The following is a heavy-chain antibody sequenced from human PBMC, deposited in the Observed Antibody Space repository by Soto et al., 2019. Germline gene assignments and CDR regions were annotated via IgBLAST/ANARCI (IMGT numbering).Heavy chain of an antibody. D-gene: IGHD4-17*01. V-gene: IGHV3-23*01. CDR2: ISGSGVST. Sequence: EVRLLESGGGLVQPGGSLRLSCAASGFSFSSYAMNWVRQAPGKGLEWVSGISGSGVSTYYADSVKGRFTISRDKSKNTLYLQMDSLRAEDTAVYYCWGGWTTVTTSVYYYYYGMDVWGQGTTVIVSS. CDR1: GFSFSSYA. J-gene: IGHJ6*02. CDR3: WGGWTTVTTSVYYYYYGMDV.